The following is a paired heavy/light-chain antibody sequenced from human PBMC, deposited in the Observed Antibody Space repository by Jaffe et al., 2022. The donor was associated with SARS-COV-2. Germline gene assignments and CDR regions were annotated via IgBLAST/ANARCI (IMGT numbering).Light chain of an antibody. CDR2: DVS. V-gene: IGLV2-14*03. CDR3: NSYTTSSTVV. J-gene: IGLJ2*01. Sequence: QSALTQPASVSGSPGQSITISCTGTSSDVGFYNYVSWYQHHPGRAPRLMIYDVSNRPSGVSNRFSGSKSGNTASLTISGLQAEDEGDYYCNSYTTSSTVVFGGGTKLTVL. CDR1: SSDVGFYNY.
Heavy chain of an antibody. CDR3: ATVRGSGWHWAGDFQH. V-gene: IGHV3-30*04. CDR1: GFAFSSYA. Sequence: QVQLVESGGGVVQPGRSLRLSCAASGFAFSSYAMHWVRQAPGRGLEWVALISYDEGNKYYADSVKGRFTISRDNSKNTLYLQMNSLRAEDTAVYYCATVRGSGWHWAGDFQHWGQGTLVTVSS. CDR2: ISYDEGNK. D-gene: IGHD6-19*01. J-gene: IGHJ1*01.